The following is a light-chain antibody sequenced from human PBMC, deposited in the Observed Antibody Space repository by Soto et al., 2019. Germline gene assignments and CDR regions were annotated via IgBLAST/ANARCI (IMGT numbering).Light chain of an antibody. CDR3: AAWDDSLNGQV. CDR1: ISNIGSNT. V-gene: IGLV1-44*01. J-gene: IGLJ1*01. CDR2: SNN. Sequence: QCLRTQPPSASGTPGQRFTISCSGSISNIGSNTVNWYQQLPGTAPKLLIYSNNQRPSGVPDRFSGSKSGTSASLAISGLQSEDEADYYCAAWDDSLNGQVFGTGTKVTVL.